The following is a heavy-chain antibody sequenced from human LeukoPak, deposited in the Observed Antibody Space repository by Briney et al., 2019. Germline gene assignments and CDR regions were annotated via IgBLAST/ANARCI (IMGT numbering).Heavy chain of an antibody. Sequence: SVKVSCKAPGGTFSSYAISWVRQAPGQGLEWMGGIIPIFGTANYAQKFQGRVTITADKSTSTAYMELSSLRSEDTAVYYCASIGYCSGGSCRHRDYWGQGTLVTVSS. CDR1: GGTFSSYA. V-gene: IGHV1-69*06. CDR3: ASIGYCSGGSCRHRDY. D-gene: IGHD2-15*01. J-gene: IGHJ4*02. CDR2: IIPIFGTA.